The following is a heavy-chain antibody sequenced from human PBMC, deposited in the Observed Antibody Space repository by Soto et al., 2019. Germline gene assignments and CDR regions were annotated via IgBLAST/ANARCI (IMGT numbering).Heavy chain of an antibody. CDR1: GFTFSDYW. V-gene: IGHV3-7*05. J-gene: IGHJ4*02. D-gene: IGHD6-13*01. CDR2: IKGDGSQI. Sequence: QPGGSLRLSCAGSGFTFSDYWMSWVRQSPARGLEWVANIKGDGSQISYVDSVKGRFTISRDNAKKSLYLEMSSLRVEDTAIYYCAAWPRSSWFDYWGRGTLVTVSS. CDR3: AAWPRSSWFDY.